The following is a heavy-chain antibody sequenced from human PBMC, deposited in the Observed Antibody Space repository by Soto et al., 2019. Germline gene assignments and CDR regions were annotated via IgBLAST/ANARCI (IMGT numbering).Heavy chain of an antibody. CDR1: GFSFSRYW. V-gene: IGHV3-74*01. CDR2: ISRDGATA. J-gene: IGHJ5*02. D-gene: IGHD2-21*01. CDR3: ARVQADGFPKPSDP. Sequence: PGGSLRLSGAASGFSFSRYWMYWLRQSPGKGLEWVSRISRDGATASLPDSVEGRFAVSRDNAKSEVFLQINSLRVDDTGVYFCARVQADGFPKPSDPWGQRVLVTVSS.